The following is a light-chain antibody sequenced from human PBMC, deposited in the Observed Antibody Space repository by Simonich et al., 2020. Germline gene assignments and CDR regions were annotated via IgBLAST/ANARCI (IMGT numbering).Light chain of an antibody. CDR1: ALPKKY. V-gene: IGLV3-10*01. CDR2: EDS. Sequence: SYELTQPPSVSVSPGQTARITCSGDALPKKYAYWYQQKSGQAPVLVIYEDSKRPSGIPERVSGSSSGTMATLTISGAQVEDEADYYCYSTDSSVNHRVFGGGTKLTVL. J-gene: IGLJ3*02. CDR3: YSTDSSVNHRV.